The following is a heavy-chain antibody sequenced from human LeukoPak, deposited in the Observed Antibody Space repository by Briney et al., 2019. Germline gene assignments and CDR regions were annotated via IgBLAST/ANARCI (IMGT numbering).Heavy chain of an antibody. Sequence: GGTLRLSCAASGFTFSSYGMSWVRQAPGKGLEWVSAISGSGGNTYYADSVKGRFTISRDNSKNTLYLQMNSLRAEDTAVYYCATPPTVTRNYWGQGILVTVSS. D-gene: IGHD4-17*01. CDR1: GFTFSSYG. CDR3: ATPPTVTRNY. V-gene: IGHV3-23*01. CDR2: ISGSGGNT. J-gene: IGHJ4*02.